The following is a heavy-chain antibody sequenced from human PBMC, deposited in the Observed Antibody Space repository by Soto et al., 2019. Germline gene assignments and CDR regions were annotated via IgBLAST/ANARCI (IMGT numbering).Heavy chain of an antibody. CDR1: GFTFSSYT. J-gene: IGHJ3*02. D-gene: IGHD3-10*01. V-gene: IGHV3-23*01. CDR2: IVGSGDNP. Sequence: EVQLLESGGGLVRPGGSLRLSCAASGFTFSSYTMTWVRQAPGERLEWVSSIVGSGDNPYYADSVKGRFTISRDNSKTTLYLQMNSLRAEDTAVYYCAKYYYGSGSIRAFDIWGQGTMVTVSS. CDR3: AKYYYGSGSIRAFDI.